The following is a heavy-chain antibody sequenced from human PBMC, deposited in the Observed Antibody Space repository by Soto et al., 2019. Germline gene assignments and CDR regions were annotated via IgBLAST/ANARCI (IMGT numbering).Heavy chain of an antibody. Sequence: SETLSLTCTVSGGSISSGGYYWCWIRQHPGKGLEWIGYIYYRGSTYYSPSLKSRVTISVDTSKNQFSLKLSSVTAADTAVYYCARERHDYYDSSSYLDYWGQGTPVTVSS. CDR3: ARERHDYYDSSSYLDY. J-gene: IGHJ4*01. CDR2: IYYRGST. CDR1: GGSISSGGYY. D-gene: IGHD3-22*01. V-gene: IGHV4-31*03.